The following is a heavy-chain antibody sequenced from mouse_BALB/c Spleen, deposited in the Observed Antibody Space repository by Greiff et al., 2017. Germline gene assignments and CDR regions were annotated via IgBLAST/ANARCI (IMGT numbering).Heavy chain of an antibody. CDR2: IWSGGST. D-gene: IGHD1-1*02. J-gene: IGHJ3*01. CDR3: ASPLYGGRPFAY. Sequence: QVQLQQSGPGLVQPSQSLSITCTVSGFSLTSYGVHWVRQSPGKDLEWLGVIWSGGSTDYNAAFISRLSISKDNSKSQVFFKMNSLQANDTAIYYCASPLYGGRPFAYWGQGTLVTVSA. V-gene: IGHV2-2*02. CDR1: GFSLTSYG.